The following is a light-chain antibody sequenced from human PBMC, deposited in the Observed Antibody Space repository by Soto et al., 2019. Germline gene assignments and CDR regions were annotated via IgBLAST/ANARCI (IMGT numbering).Light chain of an antibody. CDR1: QGISNR. V-gene: IGKV1-12*01. CDR2: AAS. Sequence: DIQMTQSPSSVSASIGDRVTITCRASQGISNRLAWFQQKPGKAPELLIYAASSLQSGVPSRFSGGGSGNDFTLTISRLQPEDFATYFCQQANSFPRTFGQGIKVDIK. J-gene: IGKJ1*01. CDR3: QQANSFPRT.